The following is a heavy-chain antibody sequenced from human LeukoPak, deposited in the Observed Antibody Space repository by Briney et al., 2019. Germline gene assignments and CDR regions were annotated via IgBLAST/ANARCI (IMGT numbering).Heavy chain of an antibody. D-gene: IGHD1-7*01. CDR1: GGSISSSCCS. CDR2: AHYSGST. Sequence: PSETLSLTCTVSGGSISSSCCSWGWIRQPPGKGLEWIGSAHYSGSTYYNPSLKSRVTISVDTSKNQFSLKLSSVTAAGTAVYYCARLTGTYYYYYMDVWGKGTTVTVSS. J-gene: IGHJ6*03. CDR3: ARLTGTYYYYYMDV. V-gene: IGHV4-39*07.